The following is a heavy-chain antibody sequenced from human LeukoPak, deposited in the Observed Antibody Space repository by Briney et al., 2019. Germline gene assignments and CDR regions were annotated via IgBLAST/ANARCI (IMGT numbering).Heavy chain of an antibody. CDR3: TTLSWSGYLDY. V-gene: IGHV3-15*01. Sequence: GGSLRLSCAASGFTFSNAWMSCVRQSPGKGLEWVGRIKSKADGGTTDYAAPVKGRFTISRDDSKNALYLQMDSLKTEDTAVFYYTTLSWSGYLDYWGQGTLVTVSS. D-gene: IGHD3-3*01. CDR2: IKSKADGGTT. CDR1: GFTFSNAW. J-gene: IGHJ4*02.